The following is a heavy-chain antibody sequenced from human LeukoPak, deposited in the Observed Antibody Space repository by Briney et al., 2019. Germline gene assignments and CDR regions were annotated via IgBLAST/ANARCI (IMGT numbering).Heavy chain of an antibody. V-gene: IGHV4-38-2*02. Sequence: PSETLSLTCTVSGGSISSYYWSWIRQPPGKGLEWIGSIYHSGSTYYNPSLKSRVTISVDTSKNQFSLKLSSVTAADTAVYYCARVPAGQYFAWLLKEAGGDYWAQGPLVTVS. CDR1: GGSISSYY. D-gene: IGHD3-9*01. CDR2: IYHSGST. CDR3: ARVPAGQYFAWLLKEAGGDY. J-gene: IGHJ4*02.